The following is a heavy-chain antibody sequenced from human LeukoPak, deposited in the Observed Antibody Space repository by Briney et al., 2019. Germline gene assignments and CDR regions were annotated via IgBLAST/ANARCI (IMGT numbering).Heavy chain of an antibody. CDR3: PRCEVRGVYDY. D-gene: IGHD3-10*01. J-gene: IGHJ4*02. Sequence: GGSLRLFCAASGFTFSSYAMHWVRQAPGKGLEGVTYISSSGSTIYYADSVKGRFTISRDNAKNSLYLQMNSVRDEDRAVYYCPRCEVRGVYDYWGQGTLVTVSS. CDR2: ISSSGSTI. V-gene: IGHV3-48*03. CDR1: GFTFSSYA.